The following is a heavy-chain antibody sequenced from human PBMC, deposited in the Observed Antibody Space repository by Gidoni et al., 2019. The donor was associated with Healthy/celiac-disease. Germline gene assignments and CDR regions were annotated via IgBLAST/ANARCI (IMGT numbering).Heavy chain of an antibody. D-gene: IGHD3-10*01. Sequence: QLQLQESGPGLVTPSETLSPTCTVSAGSISSSSYYWGWIRQPPGKGLEWIGSIYSSESTYYNPSLKSRVTISVDTSKNQFSLKLSSVTAADTAVYYCARQSEPVFKPITMVRGVITNLDYWGQGTLVTVSS. CDR2: IYSSEST. CDR3: ARQSEPVFKPITMVRGVITNLDY. CDR1: AGSISSSSYY. J-gene: IGHJ4*02. V-gene: IGHV4-39*01.